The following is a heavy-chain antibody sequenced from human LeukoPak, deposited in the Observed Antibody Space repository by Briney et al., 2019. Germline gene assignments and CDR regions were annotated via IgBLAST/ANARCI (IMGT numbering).Heavy chain of an antibody. J-gene: IGHJ4*02. D-gene: IGHD6-19*01. CDR3: ARDTGYSSGFDY. CDR1: GFTVSSNY. V-gene: IGHV3-53*01. CDR2: IYSGGST. Sequence: GGSLRLSCAASGFTVSSNYMSWVRQAPGKGLGWVSVIYSGGSTYYADSVKGRFTISRDNSKNTLYLRMNSLRAEDTAVYYCARDTGYSSGFDYWGQGTLVTVSS.